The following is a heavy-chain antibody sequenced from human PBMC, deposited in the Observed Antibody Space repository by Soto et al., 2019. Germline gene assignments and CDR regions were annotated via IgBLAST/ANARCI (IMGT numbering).Heavy chain of an antibody. CDR1: GGYISSGGNY. CDR2: IYYTGHT. J-gene: IGHJ4*02. CDR3: AREDINEFFFDY. D-gene: IGHD2-8*01. V-gene: IGHV4-31*03. Sequence: QVQLQESGPGLVKPSQTLSLTCSVSGGYISSGGNYWSWIRQHPGKGLEWIGFIYYTGHTKYNAALKSRSSISADMSENQFSLTLTSVTAADTAVYYCAREDINEFFFDYWGPGILVTVSS.